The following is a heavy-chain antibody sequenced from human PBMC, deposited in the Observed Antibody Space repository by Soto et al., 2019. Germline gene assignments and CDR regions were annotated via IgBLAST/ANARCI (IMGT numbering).Heavy chain of an antibody. J-gene: IGHJ4*02. CDR2: ISYGGST. Sequence: QVQLQESGPGLVKPSQTLSLTCTVSGGSINSGGYCWSCLRQHPCEGLDWIGCISYGGSTSYNPSLKSRVTISVDTSKDHFSLTLTSVTAADKAVYYCSRGILVWGQGALITVSS. CDR1: GGSINSGGYC. V-gene: IGHV4-31*03. D-gene: IGHD5-18*01. CDR3: SRGILV.